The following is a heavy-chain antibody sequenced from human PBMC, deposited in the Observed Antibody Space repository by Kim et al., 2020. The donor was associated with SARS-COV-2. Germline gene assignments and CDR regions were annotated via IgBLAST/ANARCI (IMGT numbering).Heavy chain of an antibody. V-gene: IGHV3-7*01. CDR1: GFTFSSYW. Sequence: GGSLRLSCAASGFTFSSYWMSWVRQAPGKGLEWVANIKQDGSEKYYVDSVKGRFTISRDNAKNSLYLQMNSLRAEDTAVYYCARVPYGDYLSDYYYYGMDVWGQGTTVTVSS. CDR3: ARVPYGDYLSDYYYYGMDV. D-gene: IGHD4-17*01. CDR2: IKQDGSEK. J-gene: IGHJ6*02.